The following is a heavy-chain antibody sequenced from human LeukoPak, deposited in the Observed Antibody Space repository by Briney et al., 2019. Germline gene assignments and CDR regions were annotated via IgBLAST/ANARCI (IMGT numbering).Heavy chain of an antibody. J-gene: IGHJ4*02. Sequence: SETLSLTCTVSGGSISSSSYYWGWIRQPPGKGLEWIGSIYYSGSTYYNPSLKSRVTISVDTSKNQFSLKLSSVTAADTAVYYCARLSEVESYYFDYWGQGTLVTVSS. CDR3: ARLSEVESYYFDY. CDR2: IYYSGST. CDR1: GGSISSSSYY. D-gene: IGHD3-16*02. V-gene: IGHV4-39*01.